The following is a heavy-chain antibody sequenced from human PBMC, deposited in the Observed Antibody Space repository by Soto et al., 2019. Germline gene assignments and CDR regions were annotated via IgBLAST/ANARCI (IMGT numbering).Heavy chain of an antibody. J-gene: IGHJ5*02. CDR3: AKDLWNMVRGVPVKRFDP. CDR2: ISGSGGST. CDR1: GFSFSSYA. D-gene: IGHD3-10*01. Sequence: GXALRRSCAASGFSFSSYAMSWVRQAPGKGLEWVSAISGSGGSTYYADSVKCRFTISRDNSKNTLYLQMNSLRAEDTAVYYCAKDLWNMVRGVPVKRFDPWGQGTLVTVSS. V-gene: IGHV3-23*01.